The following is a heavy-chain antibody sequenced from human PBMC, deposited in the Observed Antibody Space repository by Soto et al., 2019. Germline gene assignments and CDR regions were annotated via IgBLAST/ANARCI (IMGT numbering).Heavy chain of an antibody. V-gene: IGHV1-2*02. CDR3: ARGGVAATIYYYYYYYGMDV. J-gene: IGHJ6*02. Sequence: GASVKVSCKASGYTFTGYYMHWVRQAPGQGLEWMGWINPNSGGTNYAQKFQGRVTMTRDTSISTAYMELSRLRSDDTAVYYCARGGVAATIYYYYYYYGMDVWGQGTTVTVSS. CDR1: GYTFTGYY. D-gene: IGHD2-15*01. CDR2: INPNSGGT.